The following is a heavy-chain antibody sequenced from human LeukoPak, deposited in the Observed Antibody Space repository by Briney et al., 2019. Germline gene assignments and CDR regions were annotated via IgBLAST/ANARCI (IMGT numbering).Heavy chain of an antibody. D-gene: IGHD3-22*01. CDR1: GGTFSSYA. J-gene: IGHJ3*02. Sequence: ASVKVSCKASGGTFSSYAISWVRQAPGQGLEWMGRIIPILGIANYAQKFQGRVTITADKSTSTAYMELSSLRSEDTAVYYCARVGWDYYDSSGYNDAFDIWGQGTMVTVSS. V-gene: IGHV1-69*04. CDR2: IIPILGIA. CDR3: ARVGWDYYDSSGYNDAFDI.